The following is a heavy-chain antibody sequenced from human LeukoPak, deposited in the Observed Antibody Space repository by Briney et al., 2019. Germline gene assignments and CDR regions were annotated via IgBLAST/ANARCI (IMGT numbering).Heavy chain of an antibody. J-gene: IGHJ5*02. D-gene: IGHD3-22*01. CDR1: GGTFSSYA. V-gene: IGHV1-69*01. Sequence: SVMVSCKASGGTFSSYAISWVRQAPGQGLEWMGGIIPIFGTANYAQKFQGRVTITADESTSTAYMELSSLRSEDTAVYYCARVVTMIVVVYSHWFDPWGQGTLVTVSS. CDR3: ARVVTMIVVVYSHWFDP. CDR2: IIPIFGTA.